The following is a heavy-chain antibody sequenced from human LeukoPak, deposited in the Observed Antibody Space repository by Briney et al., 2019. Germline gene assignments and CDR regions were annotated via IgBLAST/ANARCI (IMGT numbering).Heavy chain of an antibody. J-gene: IGHJ4*02. V-gene: IGHV4-39*07. CDR3: ARCRSFPLRGGPRGYFDY. D-gene: IGHD2/OR15-2a*01. CDR1: GGSIRSSYYY. CDR2: IYDSGST. Sequence: SETLSLTCTVSGGSIRSSYYYWGWIRQPPGKGLEWIGSIYDSGSTYYNPSLKSRVTISVDTSKNQFSLKLSSVTAADTAVYYCARCRSFPLRGGPRGYFDYWGQGTLVTVSS.